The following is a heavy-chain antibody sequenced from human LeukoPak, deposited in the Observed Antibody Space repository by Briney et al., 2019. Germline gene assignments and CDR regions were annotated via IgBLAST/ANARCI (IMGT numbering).Heavy chain of an antibody. CDR3: ARASLWGRLSTNYYYYMDV. D-gene: IGHD3-16*02. J-gene: IGHJ6*03. CDR1: GYTFTSYA. V-gene: IGHV1-3*01. CDR2: INPGNGNT. Sequence: ASVKVSCKASGYTFTSYAMHWVRQAPGQRLEWMGWINPGNGNTKYSQKLQGRVTITRDTSTSTAYMELRSLRSDDTAVYYCARASLWGRLSTNYYYYMDVWGKGTTVTVSS.